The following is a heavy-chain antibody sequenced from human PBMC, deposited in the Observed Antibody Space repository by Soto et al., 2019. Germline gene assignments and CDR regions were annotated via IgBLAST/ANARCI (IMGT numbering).Heavy chain of an antibody. D-gene: IGHD3-10*01. Sequence: QVQLVQSGAEVKKPGASVKVSCKASGYIFTSFGITWVRQAPGQGLEWMGWASTYNGNTKDGQKLKGXVXXXTXRPPRTAYMERRSRRSDDTAVSSCTRGAGHGSGSYVWGQGTLVTVSS. V-gene: IGHV1-18*01. CDR1: GYIFTSFG. CDR2: ASTYNGNT. J-gene: IGHJ4*02. CDR3: TRGAGHGSGSYV.